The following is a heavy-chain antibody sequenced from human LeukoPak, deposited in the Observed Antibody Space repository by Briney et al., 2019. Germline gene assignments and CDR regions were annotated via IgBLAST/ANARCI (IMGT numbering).Heavy chain of an antibody. CDR2: IRSKVYGGTP. Sequence: GWSLRLSCTASGFTVGDYAMTWVRQAPGKGLEWVGFIRSKVYGGTPEYAASVKGRFTISRDYSKGIAYLQMNSLKTEDTAVYYCTRDQTPYYWGQGTLVTVSS. CDR3: TRDQTPYY. V-gene: IGHV3-49*04. CDR1: GFTVGDYA. J-gene: IGHJ4*02.